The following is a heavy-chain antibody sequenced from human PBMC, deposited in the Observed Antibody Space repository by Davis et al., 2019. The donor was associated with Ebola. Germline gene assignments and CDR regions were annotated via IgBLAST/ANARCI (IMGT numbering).Heavy chain of an antibody. CDR2: ISAYNGNT. V-gene: IGHV1-18*01. CDR3: AVNYYDSSGTKGNFDY. CDR1: GYTFTSYG. Sequence: ASVKVSCKASGYTFTSYGISWVRQAPGQGLEWMGWISAYNGNTNYAQKLHGRVTMTTDTSTSTAYMELRSLRSDDTAVYYCAVNYYDSSGTKGNFDYWGQGTLVTVSS. D-gene: IGHD3-22*01. J-gene: IGHJ4*02.